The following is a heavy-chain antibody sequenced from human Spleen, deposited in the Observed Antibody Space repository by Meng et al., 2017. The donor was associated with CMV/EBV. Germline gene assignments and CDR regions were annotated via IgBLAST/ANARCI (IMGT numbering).Heavy chain of an antibody. CDR1: GFTVGRNP. CDR2: IYSGGTT. CDR3: GGGYEGIDP. V-gene: IGHV3-53*05. Sequence: LRLPCAASGFTVGRNPMGRIRQAPGQGLEGVSLIYSGGTTYYEDSVKGRFTISRDNSKNTLYLQRNSLRAEDTGVYYCGGGYEGIDPWGQGTLVTVSS. J-gene: IGHJ5*02. D-gene: IGHD5-12*01.